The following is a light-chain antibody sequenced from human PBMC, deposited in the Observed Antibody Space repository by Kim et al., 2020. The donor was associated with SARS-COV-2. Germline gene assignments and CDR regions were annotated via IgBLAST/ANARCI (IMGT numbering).Light chain of an antibody. J-gene: IGLJ3*02. Sequence: CSLPSDINVDHCNIDWYQHKPGSPPRYLLYYYSDSNKGQGSGVPSRFSGSKDASANAGILLISGLQSEDEADYYCMIWPTSDSGVFGGGTQLTVL. CDR2: YYSDSNK. CDR1: SDINVDHCN. CDR3: MIWPTSDSGV. V-gene: IGLV5-37*01.